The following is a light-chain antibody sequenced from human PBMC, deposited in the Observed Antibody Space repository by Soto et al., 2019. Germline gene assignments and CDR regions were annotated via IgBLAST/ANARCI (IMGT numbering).Light chain of an antibody. Sequence: QSVPTQPPSASGSPGQSVTISCTGSSSDVGANNYVSWYQQHPGKAPKLIIYEVTKRPSGVPDRFSGSKSGNTASLTVSGLQAEDEADYYCSTFGGTKVFGGGTKL. J-gene: IGLJ2*01. V-gene: IGLV2-8*01. CDR1: SSDVGANNY. CDR2: EVT. CDR3: STFGGTKV.